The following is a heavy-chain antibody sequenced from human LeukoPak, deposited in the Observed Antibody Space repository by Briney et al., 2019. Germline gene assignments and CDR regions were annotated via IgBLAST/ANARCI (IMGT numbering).Heavy chain of an antibody. D-gene: IGHD3-22*01. J-gene: IGHJ4*02. V-gene: IGHV3-23*01. CDR3: AKDERSSGYFLDY. CDR2: ISGSGATI. CDR1: GFTFSSYA. Sequence: GGSLRLSCAASGFTFSSYAMSWVRQAPGKGLGWVSLISGSGATIYYADSLKGRFTISRDNFKNTLYLQMNSLRAEDTAVYYCAKDERSSGYFLDYWGQGTLVTVSS.